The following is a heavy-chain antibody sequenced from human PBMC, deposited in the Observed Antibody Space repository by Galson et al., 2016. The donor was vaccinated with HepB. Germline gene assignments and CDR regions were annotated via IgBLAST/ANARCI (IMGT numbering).Heavy chain of an antibody. J-gene: IGHJ3*02. V-gene: IGHV3-74*01. D-gene: IGHD2-21*01. Sequence: SLRLSCAASGFSFSSYWMHWVRQAPGKGLVWVSRIKSDGSSTSYADSVKGRFNISRDNAKNTLYLPMNRLRAAATAVYFCATIPLRLDAFDIWGQGTMFTVSS. CDR3: ATIPLRLDAFDI. CDR2: IKSDGSST. CDR1: GFSFSSYW.